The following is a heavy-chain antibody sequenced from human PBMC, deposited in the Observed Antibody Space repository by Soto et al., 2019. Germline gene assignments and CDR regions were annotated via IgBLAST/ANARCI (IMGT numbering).Heavy chain of an antibody. CDR1: GFTFSDYY. CDR3: AKGDSNYDYYFDY. CDR2: ISSSGSTI. V-gene: IGHV3-11*01. D-gene: IGHD3-3*01. Sequence: GGFLRLSCAASGFTFSDYYMSWIRQAPGKGLEWVSYISSSGSTIYYADSVKGRFTISRDNAKNSLYLQMNSLRAEDTAVYYCAKGDSNYDYYFDYWGQGILVTVSS. J-gene: IGHJ4*02.